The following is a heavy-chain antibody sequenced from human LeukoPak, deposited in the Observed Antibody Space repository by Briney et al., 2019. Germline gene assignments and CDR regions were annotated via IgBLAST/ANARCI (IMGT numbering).Heavy chain of an antibody. CDR3: ARDRRRDLLHAFDI. CDR1: GGTISRYY. J-gene: IGHJ3*02. D-gene: IGHD1-26*01. Sequence: SETLSLTCTVSGGTISRYYWSWIWQPPGKGLEWIAYIDYIGSTNYNPSLKSRLTISLDASKNQFSLKLSSVTAADTAVYYCARDRRRDLLHAFDIWGQGTMVTVSS. CDR2: IDYIGST. V-gene: IGHV4-59*01.